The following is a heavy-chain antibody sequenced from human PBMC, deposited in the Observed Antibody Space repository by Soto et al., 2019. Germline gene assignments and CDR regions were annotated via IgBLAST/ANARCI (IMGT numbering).Heavy chain of an antibody. Sequence: PSETLSLTCAVSGGSISSGGYSWSWIRQPPGKGLEWIGYIYHSGSTYYNPSLKSRVTISVDTSKNQFSLKLSSVTAADTAVYYCARAGGINWFDPWGQGTLVTVSS. D-gene: IGHD1-20*01. V-gene: IGHV4-30-2*05. CDR1: GGSISSGGYS. J-gene: IGHJ5*02. CDR2: IYHSGST. CDR3: ARAGGINWFDP.